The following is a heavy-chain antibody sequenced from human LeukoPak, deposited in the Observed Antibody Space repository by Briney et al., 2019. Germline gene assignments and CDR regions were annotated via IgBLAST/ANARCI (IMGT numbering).Heavy chain of an antibody. D-gene: IGHD6-13*01. CDR2: INPNSGGT. CDR3: ARAKAAAGRTDAFDI. V-gene: IGHV1-2*02. Sequence: ATVKVSCKASGYTLTGYYMHWVRQAPGQGLEWMGWINPNSGGTNYAQKFQGRVTMTRDTSISTAYMELSRLRSDDTAVYYCARAKAAAGRTDAFDIWGQGTMVTVSS. J-gene: IGHJ3*02. CDR1: GYTLTGYY.